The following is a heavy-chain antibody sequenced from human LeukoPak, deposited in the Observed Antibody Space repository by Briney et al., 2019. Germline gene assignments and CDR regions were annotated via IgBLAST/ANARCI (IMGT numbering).Heavy chain of an antibody. J-gene: IGHJ6*02. Sequence: SSETLSLTCAVYGGSFSGYYWSWIRQPPGKGLEWIGEINHSGSTNYNPSLKSRVTISVDTSKNQFSLKLSSVTAADTAVYYCARADYWYGMDVWGQGTTVTVSS. V-gene: IGHV4-34*01. CDR3: ARADYWYGMDV. CDR2: INHSGST. CDR1: GGSFSGYY.